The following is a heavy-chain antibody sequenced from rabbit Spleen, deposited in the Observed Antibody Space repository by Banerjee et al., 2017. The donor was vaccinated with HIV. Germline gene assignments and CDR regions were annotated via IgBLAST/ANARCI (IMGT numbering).Heavy chain of an antibody. Sequence: QEQLVEYGGDLVKPEGSLTLTCTASGFSFSSSYWIYWVRQAPGKGLEWIACIYAGDGYTYYASWAKGRFTISKTSSTTVTLQMTSLTAADRAAYFCARDLVAVIGWNFSLWGPGTLVTVS. V-gene: IGHV1S45*01. D-gene: IGHD1-1*01. CDR1: GFSFSSSYW. J-gene: IGHJ4*01. CDR3: ARDLVAVIGWNFSL. CDR2: IYAGDGYT.